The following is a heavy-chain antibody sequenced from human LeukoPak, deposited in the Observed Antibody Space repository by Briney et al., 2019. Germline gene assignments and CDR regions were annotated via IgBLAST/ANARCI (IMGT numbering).Heavy chain of an antibody. V-gene: IGHV3-23*01. CDR1: GFTFSSYV. J-gene: IGHJ4*02. CDR3: AKETPEGVTFDY. CDR2: FSGSGDST. Sequence: GGSLRLSCAASGFTFSSYVMSWVRQAPGKGLEWVSIFSGSGDSTYYGESVKGRFTISRDNSKNTLYLQMNSLRAEDTAVYYCAKETPEGVTFDYWGQGTLVTVSS. D-gene: IGHD5-18*01.